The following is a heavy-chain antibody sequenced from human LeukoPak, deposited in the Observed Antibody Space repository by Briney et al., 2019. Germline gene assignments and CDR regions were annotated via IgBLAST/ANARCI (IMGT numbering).Heavy chain of an antibody. CDR1: GFTFSSYS. Sequence: GGSLRLSCAASGFTFSSYSMNWVRQAPGKGLEWVSYISSSSSTIYYADSVKGRFTISRDNAKNSLYLQMNSLRAEDTAVYYCARAAKPGAVLYFDYWGQGTLVTVSS. CDR2: ISSSSSTI. V-gene: IGHV3-48*04. D-gene: IGHD1-14*01. CDR3: ARAAKPGAVLYFDY. J-gene: IGHJ4*02.